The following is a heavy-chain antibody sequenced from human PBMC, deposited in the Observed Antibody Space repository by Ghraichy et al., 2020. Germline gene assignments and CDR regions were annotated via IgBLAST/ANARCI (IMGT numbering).Heavy chain of an antibody. Sequence: GGSLRLSCTASGFTFGDYAMSWFRQAPGKGLEWVGFIRSKAYGGTTEYAASVKGRFTISRDDSKSIAYLQMNSLKTEDTAVYYCTRYPRRGSYGRAAFDIWGQGTMVTVSS. V-gene: IGHV3-49*03. CDR3: TRYPRRGSYGRAAFDI. J-gene: IGHJ3*02. CDR2: IRSKAYGGTT. D-gene: IGHD1-26*01. CDR1: GFTFGDYA.